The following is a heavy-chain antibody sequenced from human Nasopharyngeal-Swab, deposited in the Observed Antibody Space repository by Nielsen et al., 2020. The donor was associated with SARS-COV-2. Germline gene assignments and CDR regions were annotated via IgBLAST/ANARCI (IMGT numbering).Heavy chain of an antibody. J-gene: IGHJ4*02. CDR1: GFTFSSYA. CDR2: MWYDGGNK. CDR3: ARDQIGESLSY. Sequence: GGSLRLSCAASGFTFSSYAMHWVRQAPGQGLEWVAVMWYDGGNKYYADSVKGRFTISRDNSKNTLYLQMNSLRAEDTAVYYCARDQIGESLSYWGQGTLVTVSS. V-gene: IGHV3-33*08. D-gene: IGHD3-10*01.